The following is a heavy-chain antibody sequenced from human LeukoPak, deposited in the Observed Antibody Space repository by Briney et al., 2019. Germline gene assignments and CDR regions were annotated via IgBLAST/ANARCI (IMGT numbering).Heavy chain of an antibody. CDR2: ISWNSGSI. D-gene: IGHD3-3*01. Sequence: GRSLRLSCAASGFTFDDYAMHWVRQAPGKGLEWVSGISWNSGSIGYADSVKGRFTISRGNAKNSLYLQMNSLRAEDTALYYCARSMVTIFGVVINPLDYWGQGTLVTVSS. CDR3: ARSMVTIFGVVINPLDY. CDR1: GFTFDDYA. J-gene: IGHJ4*02. V-gene: IGHV3-9*01.